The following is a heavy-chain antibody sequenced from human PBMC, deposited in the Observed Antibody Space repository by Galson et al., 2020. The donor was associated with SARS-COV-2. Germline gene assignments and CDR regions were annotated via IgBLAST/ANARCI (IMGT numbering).Heavy chain of an antibody. CDR1: GGSFSGYY. CDR2: INHSGST. D-gene: IGHD2-2*01. V-gene: IGHV4-34*01. J-gene: IGHJ5*02. CDR3: ARADCSSTSCLGGWFDP. Sequence: SQTLSLTCAVYGGSFSGYYWSWIRQPPGKGLEWIGEINHSGSTNYNPSLKSRVTISVDTSKNQFSLKLSSVTAADTAVYYCARADCSSTSCLGGWFDPWGQGTLVTVSS.